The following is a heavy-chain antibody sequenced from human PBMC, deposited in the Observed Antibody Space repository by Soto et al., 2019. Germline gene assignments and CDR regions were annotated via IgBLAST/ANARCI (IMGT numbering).Heavy chain of an antibody. V-gene: IGHV3-74*01. CDR1: GFTFSTSW. J-gene: IGHJ4*02. Sequence: EVQLVEAGGGLVQPGGSLRLSCAASGFTFSTSWIHWVRQAPGKGLVWVSRINGDGGTINYADSVKGRFTISRDNAKNPVYLLMTSLSADDMAVYYCTRGGNYDFHYWGQGTLCTVSS. CDR3: TRGGNYDFHY. CDR2: INGDGGTI. D-gene: IGHD3-16*01.